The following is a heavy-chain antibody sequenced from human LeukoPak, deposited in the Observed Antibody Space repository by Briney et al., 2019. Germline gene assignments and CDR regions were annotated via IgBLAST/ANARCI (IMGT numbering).Heavy chain of an antibody. J-gene: IGHJ6*02. D-gene: IGHD3-22*01. Sequence: PGGSLRLSCAASGFTFSSYWMSWVRQAPGKGLEWVANIKQDGSEKYYVDSVKGRFTISRDNAKNSLYLQMNSLTAEDTAVYYCARDLPYYYDSSGYDYGMDVWGQGTTVTVSS. V-gene: IGHV3-7*01. CDR1: GFTFSSYW. CDR3: ARDLPYYYDSSGYDYGMDV. CDR2: IKQDGSEK.